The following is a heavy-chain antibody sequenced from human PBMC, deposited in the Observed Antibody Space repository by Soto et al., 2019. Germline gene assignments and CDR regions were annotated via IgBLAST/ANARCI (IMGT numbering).Heavy chain of an antibody. J-gene: IGHJ4*02. V-gene: IGHV4-39*02. D-gene: IGHD6-13*01. Sequence: PSETLSLTCTVSGDSISSSTYFWGWVRQPPGKGLEWIGSIYYSGSTYYNPSLKSRVTISVDTSKNHFSLKLSSVTAADTAVYYCARASWVRKAAGTFVDYWGQGTLVTVS. CDR3: ARASWVRKAAGTFVDY. CDR1: GDSISSSTYF. CDR2: IYYSGST.